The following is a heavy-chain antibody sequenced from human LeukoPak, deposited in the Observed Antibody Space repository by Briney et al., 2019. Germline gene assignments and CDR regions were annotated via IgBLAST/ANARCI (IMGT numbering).Heavy chain of an antibody. CDR2: IYTSGST. CDR1: GGSISSGSYY. D-gene: IGHD6-13*01. Sequence: SETLSLTCTVSGGSISSGSYYWSWIRQPAGKGLEWIGRIYTSGSTNYNPSLKSRVTISVDTSKNQFSLKLSSVTAADTAVYYCAREGAAAGNHFDYWGQGTLVTVSS. J-gene: IGHJ4*02. CDR3: AREGAAAGNHFDY. V-gene: IGHV4-61*02.